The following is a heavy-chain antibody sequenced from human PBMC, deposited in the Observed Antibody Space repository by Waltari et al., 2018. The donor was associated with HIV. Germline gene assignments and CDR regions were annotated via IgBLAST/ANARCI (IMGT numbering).Heavy chain of an antibody. CDR3: ARDLWPEDF. CDR1: GFTFTSHY. CDR2: INQDGTKK. Sequence: EVQLVESGGGLVQPGGSLRLSCVASGFTFTSHYMSWVRQAPGGGLEWVANINQDGTKKFYVDSVKGRFTIARDNAKNSVYLQINSLRAEDSAIYDCARDLWPEDFWGQGTLVTVSS. D-gene: IGHD2-21*01. V-gene: IGHV3-7*01. J-gene: IGHJ4*02.